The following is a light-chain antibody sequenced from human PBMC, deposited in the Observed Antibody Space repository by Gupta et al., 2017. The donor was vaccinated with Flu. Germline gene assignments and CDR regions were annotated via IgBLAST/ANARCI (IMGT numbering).Light chain of an antibody. V-gene: IGKV2-30*01. J-gene: IGKJ1*01. CDR2: KVS. CDR3: MQNTHWPRT. Sequence: VMMTQSPPSLPVTFGTPASIPCRSSKSLVYSYGNTFWNWFQQRTGQSPRRLIYKVSNRDSGVPDRFSGSGSGTDFTLKISRVEAEDVGIYYCMQNTHWPRTFGQGTKVEIK. CDR1: KSLVYSYGNTF.